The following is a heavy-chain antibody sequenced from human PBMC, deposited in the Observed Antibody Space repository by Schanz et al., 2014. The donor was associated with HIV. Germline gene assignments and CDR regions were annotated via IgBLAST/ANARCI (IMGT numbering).Heavy chain of an antibody. J-gene: IGHJ3*02. V-gene: IGHV3-66*01. CDR3: VRDRVGASARYVAFDI. CDR2: IDHTGNT. D-gene: IGHD1-26*01. Sequence: VQLVESGGGLVKPGGSLRLSCAASGFTFSSYSMNWVRQAPGKGLEWVSLIDHTGNTYYADSVKGRFTIFTDISDNTVHAQITSLRADDTAVYYCVRDRVGASARYVAFDIWGHGTMVTVSS. CDR1: GFTFSSYS.